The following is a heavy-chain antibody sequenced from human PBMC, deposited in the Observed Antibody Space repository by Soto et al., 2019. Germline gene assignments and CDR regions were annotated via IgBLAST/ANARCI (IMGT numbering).Heavy chain of an antibody. V-gene: IGHV3-23*01. CDR2: ISGSGGST. Sequence: EVQLLESGGGLVQPGGSLRLSCAASGFTFSSYAMRWVRQAPGKGLEWVSAISGSGGSTYYADSVKGRFTISRDNSKHTLYLQMNSLRAEDTTVYYCARRGPGTYFDYWGQGTLVTVSS. J-gene: IGHJ4*02. CDR1: GFTFSSYA. CDR3: ARRGPGTYFDY. D-gene: IGHD6-13*01.